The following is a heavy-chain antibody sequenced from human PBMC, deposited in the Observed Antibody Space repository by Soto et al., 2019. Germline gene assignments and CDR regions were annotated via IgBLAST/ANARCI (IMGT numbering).Heavy chain of an antibody. Sequence: GASVKVSCKASGYTFTSYGISWVRQAPGQGLEWMGWISAYNGNTNYAQKLQGRVTMTTDTSTSTAYMELNSLKAEDTALYYCTKGWSYYDGSGPNDYWGQGTLVTVSS. D-gene: IGHD3-22*01. J-gene: IGHJ4*02. V-gene: IGHV1-18*01. CDR2: ISAYNGNT. CDR1: GYTFTSYG. CDR3: TKGWSYYDGSGPNDY.